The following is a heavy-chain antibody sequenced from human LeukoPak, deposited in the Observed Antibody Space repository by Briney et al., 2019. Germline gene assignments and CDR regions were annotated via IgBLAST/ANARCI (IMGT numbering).Heavy chain of an antibody. CDR3: ARHAKQWLVLYYFDY. CDR1: GGSFSGYY. CDR2: INHSAST. J-gene: IGHJ4*02. D-gene: IGHD6-19*01. V-gene: IGHV4-34*01. Sequence: PSETLSLTCAAYGGSFSGYYWSWIRQPPGKGLVWIVEINHSASTNYNPSLKSRVTISVDTSKNQFSLKLSSVTAADTAVYYCARHAKQWLVLYYFDYWGQGTLVTVSS.